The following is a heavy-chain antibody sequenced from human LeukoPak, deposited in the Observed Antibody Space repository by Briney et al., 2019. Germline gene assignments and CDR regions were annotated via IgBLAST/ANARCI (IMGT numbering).Heavy chain of an antibody. CDR1: GYSFTSYW. Sequence: GEPLKISCQGSGYSFTSYWIGWVRQMPGKGLEWMGIIYPGDSDTRYSPSFQGQVTISADKSISAAYLQWSSLKASDTAMYYCARRLYDSSGYYFDYWGQGTLVTVSS. D-gene: IGHD3-22*01. J-gene: IGHJ4*02. CDR2: IYPGDSDT. V-gene: IGHV5-51*01. CDR3: ARRLYDSSGYYFDY.